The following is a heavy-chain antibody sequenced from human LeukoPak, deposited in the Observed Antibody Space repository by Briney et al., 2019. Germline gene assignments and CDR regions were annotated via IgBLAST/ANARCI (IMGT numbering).Heavy chain of an antibody. CDR2: ISGSGGST. D-gene: IGHD5-18*01. Sequence: GASLRLSCAASGFTFSSYAMSWVRPAPGKGREWVSAISGSGGSTYYADSVKGRFTISRDNPKNTLYLQMNSLRAEDTAVYYCAKLGSAMVLYYFDYWGQGTLVTVSS. J-gene: IGHJ4*02. CDR1: GFTFSSYA. V-gene: IGHV3-23*01. CDR3: AKLGSAMVLYYFDY.